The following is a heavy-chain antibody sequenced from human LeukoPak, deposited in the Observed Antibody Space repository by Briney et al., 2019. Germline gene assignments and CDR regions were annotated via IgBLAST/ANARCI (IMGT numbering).Heavy chain of an antibody. CDR1: GGSISSSSYY. J-gene: IGHJ4*02. CDR2: IYYSGST. Sequence: PSETLSLTCTVSGGSISSSSYYWGWIRQPPGKGLEWIGSIYYSGSTYYNPSLKSRVTISVDTSKNQFSLELSSVTAADTAVYYCASILVARGLLDYWGQGTLVTVSS. V-gene: IGHV4-39*01. D-gene: IGHD2-21*01. CDR3: ASILVARGLLDY.